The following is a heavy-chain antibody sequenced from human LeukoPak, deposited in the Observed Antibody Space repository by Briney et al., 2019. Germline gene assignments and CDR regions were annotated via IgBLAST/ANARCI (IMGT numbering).Heavy chain of an antibody. D-gene: IGHD3-22*01. CDR3: ASRDYYDSSGYPDAFDI. Sequence: GGSLRLSCAASGFTFRSYAMNWVRQAPGKGLEWVSVISGSGTNTDYADSVKGRFTISRDNSKNTLYLQMDSLRAEDTAVYYCASRDYYDSSGYPDAFDIWGQGTMVTVSS. CDR2: ISGSGTNT. CDR1: GFTFRSYA. J-gene: IGHJ3*02. V-gene: IGHV3-23*01.